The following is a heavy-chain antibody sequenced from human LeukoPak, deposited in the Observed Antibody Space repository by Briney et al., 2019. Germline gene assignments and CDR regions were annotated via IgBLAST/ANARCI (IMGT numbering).Heavy chain of an antibody. CDR1: GVTFSDRS. CDR3: AKALYWYFDL. J-gene: IGHJ2*01. V-gene: IGHV3-21*01. Sequence: GSLRLSCVVSGVTFSDRSMNWVRQAPGKGPGWVSAISGSSSHIYYADSVKGRFTISRDNAKNSLYLQMNSLRAEDTAVYYCAKALYWYFDLWGRGTLVTVSS. CDR2: ISGSSSHI. D-gene: IGHD3-3*02.